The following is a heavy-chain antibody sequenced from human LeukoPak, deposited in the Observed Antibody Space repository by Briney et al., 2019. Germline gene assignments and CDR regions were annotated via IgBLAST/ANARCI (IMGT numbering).Heavy chain of an antibody. D-gene: IGHD3-10*01. CDR2: IIPILGIA. CDR1: GGAFSSYA. Sequence: ASVKVSCKASGGAFSSYAISWVRHAPGQGLGWMGRIIPILGIANYAQKFQGRVTITADKSTSTAYMELSSLRSEDTAVYYCARDQAYYGSGSNYGMDVWGQGTTVTVSS. J-gene: IGHJ6*02. CDR3: ARDQAYYGSGSNYGMDV. V-gene: IGHV1-69*04.